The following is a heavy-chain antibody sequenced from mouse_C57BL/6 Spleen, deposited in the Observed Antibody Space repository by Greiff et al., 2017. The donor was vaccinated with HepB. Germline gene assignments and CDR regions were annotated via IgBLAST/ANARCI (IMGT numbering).Heavy chain of an antibody. CDR1: GYSITSGYD. CDR3: ARSMIRNAMDY. V-gene: IGHV3-1*01. J-gene: IGHJ4*01. Sequence: EVKLMESGPGMVKPSQSLSLTCTVTGYSITSGYDWHWIRHFPGNKLEWMGYISYSGSTNYNPSLKSRTSITHDTSKNHFFLKLNSVTTEDTATYYCARSMIRNAMDYWGQGTSVTVSS. D-gene: IGHD2-4*01. CDR2: ISYSGST.